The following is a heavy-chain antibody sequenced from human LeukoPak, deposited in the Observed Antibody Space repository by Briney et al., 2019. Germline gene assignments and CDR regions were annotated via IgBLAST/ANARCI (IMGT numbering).Heavy chain of an antibody. J-gene: IGHJ4*02. CDR1: GGTFSSYS. D-gene: IGHD2-2*01. Sequence: ASVKVSCKASGGTFSSYSISWVRQAPGQGLEWMGGIIPIFGTANYAQKFHDRVPITADESTSTDFMDLRSLRSEDTAMYYCATAPLGYCTRTSCYAGIRQYFDYWGQGTLVTVSS. CDR3: ATAPLGYCTRTSCYAGIRQYFDY. V-gene: IGHV1-69*13. CDR2: IIPIFGTA.